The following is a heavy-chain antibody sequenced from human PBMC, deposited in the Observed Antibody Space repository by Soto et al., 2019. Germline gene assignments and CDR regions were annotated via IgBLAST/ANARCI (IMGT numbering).Heavy chain of an antibody. D-gene: IGHD3-3*01. CDR3: VRDRRYAFDI. V-gene: IGHV3-48*02. CDR1: GFTFSTYT. J-gene: IGHJ3*02. CDR2: IRLSGSAT. Sequence: GGSLRLSCAASGFTFSTYTMNWVRQAPGKGLEWLSYIRLSGSATYNTGSVKGRFTISRDNAKNSLYLQMNSLTDEDTAVYYCVRDRRYAFDIWGQGAMVTVSS.